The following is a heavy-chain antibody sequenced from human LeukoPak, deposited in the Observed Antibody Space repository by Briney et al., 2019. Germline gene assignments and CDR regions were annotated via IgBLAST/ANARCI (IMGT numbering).Heavy chain of an antibody. J-gene: IGHJ4*02. CDR2: ISYDGSNK. CDR1: GFTFSSYG. D-gene: IGHD6-19*01. Sequence: GGSLRLSCAASGFTFSSYGMHWVRQAPGKGLEWVAVISYDGSNKYYADSVKGRFTISRDNSKNTLYLQMNSLRAEDTAVYYCAKVPLDSGWLVLDYWGQGTLVTVSS. V-gene: IGHV3-30*18. CDR3: AKVPLDSGWLVLDY.